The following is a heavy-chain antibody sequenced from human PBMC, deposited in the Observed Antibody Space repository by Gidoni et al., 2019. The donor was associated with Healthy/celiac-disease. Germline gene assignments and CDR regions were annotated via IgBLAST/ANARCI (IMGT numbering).Heavy chain of an antibody. CDR2: IIPILGIA. CDR3: ARVMGRWLQSSYYYYGMDV. V-gene: IGHV1-69*04. Sequence: QVQLVQSGAEVKKPGSSVKVSCKASGGTFSSYAISWVRQAPGQGLEWMGRIIPILGIANYAQKFQGRVTITADKSTSTAYMELSSLRSEDTAVYYCARVMGRWLQSSYYYYGMDVWGQGTTVTVSS. D-gene: IGHD5-12*01. CDR1: GGTFSSYA. J-gene: IGHJ6*02.